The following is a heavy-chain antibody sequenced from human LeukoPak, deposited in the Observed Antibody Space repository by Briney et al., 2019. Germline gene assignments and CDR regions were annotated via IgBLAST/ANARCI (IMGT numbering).Heavy chain of an antibody. V-gene: IGHV3-30-3*01. CDR3: ARGIVVPAAILYYCYGMDV. D-gene: IGHD2-2*01. Sequence: GGSLRLSCAASGFTFSSYAMHWVRQAPGKGLEWVAVISYDGSNKYYADSVKGRFTISRDNSKNTLYLQMNSLRAEDTAVYYCARGIVVPAAILYYCYGMDVWGQGTTVTVSS. J-gene: IGHJ6*02. CDR1: GFTFSSYA. CDR2: ISYDGSNK.